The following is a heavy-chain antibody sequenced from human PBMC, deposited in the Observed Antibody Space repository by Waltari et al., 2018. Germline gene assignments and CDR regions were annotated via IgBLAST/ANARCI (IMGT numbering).Heavy chain of an antibody. Sequence: QVQLVESGGGVVQPGRSLRLSCAASGFTFSSYGMHWVRQAPGKGLEWVAVIWYDGSNKYYADSVKGRFTISRDNSKNTLYLQMNSLRAEDTAVYYCARDSQLDRWLVLDYWGQGTLVTVSS. V-gene: IGHV3-33*01. D-gene: IGHD6-19*01. J-gene: IGHJ4*02. CDR3: ARDSQLDRWLVLDY. CDR1: GFTFSSYG. CDR2: IWYDGSNK.